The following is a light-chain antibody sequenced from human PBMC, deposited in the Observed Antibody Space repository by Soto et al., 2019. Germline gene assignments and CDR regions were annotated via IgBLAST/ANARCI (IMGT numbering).Light chain of an antibody. Sequence: DVQMTQSPSSVSASVGDRVTIGCGASQDISSWLSWYQQKPGKAPKIMIYAASSLQGGVPSRFSGSGSGTESTLTISSLQPEDFATYYCQQASSFPPTFGQGTRLEIK. CDR1: QDISSW. CDR3: QQASSFPPT. V-gene: IGKV1-12*01. J-gene: IGKJ5*01. CDR2: AAS.